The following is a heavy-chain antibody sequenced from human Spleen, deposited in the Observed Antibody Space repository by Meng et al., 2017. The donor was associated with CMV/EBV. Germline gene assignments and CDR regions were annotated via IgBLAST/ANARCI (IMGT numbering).Heavy chain of an antibody. CDR3: AREYYYDSSRGWFDP. J-gene: IGHJ5*02. D-gene: IGHD3-22*01. CDR2: IYYSEST. Sequence: GSISSGGYYWRWIRQHPGKGLAWIGYIYYSESTYYNPSLKRRVTISVDTSKNQFSLKLSSVTAADTAVYYCAREYYYDSSRGWFDPWGQGTLVTVSS. V-gene: IGHV4-31*02. CDR1: GSISSGGYY.